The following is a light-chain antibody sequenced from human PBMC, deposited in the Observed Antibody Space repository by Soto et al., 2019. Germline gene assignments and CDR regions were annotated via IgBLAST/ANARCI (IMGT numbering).Light chain of an antibody. CDR3: SSYTTSTSVIL. J-gene: IGLJ2*01. Sequence: QSALTQPASVSGSPGQSITISCTGTSSDIGNYDFVSWYQQVPGTAPKAMIYEVSSRPSGVSNRFSGSNSGNTASLTISGLQAEDEAYYYCSSYTTSTSVILFGGGTKLTVL. V-gene: IGLV2-14*01. CDR2: EVS. CDR1: SSDIGNYDF.